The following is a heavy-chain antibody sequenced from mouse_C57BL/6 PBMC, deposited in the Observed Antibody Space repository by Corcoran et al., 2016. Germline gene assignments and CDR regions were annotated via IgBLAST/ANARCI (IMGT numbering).Heavy chain of an antibody. V-gene: IGHV9-3*01. CDR2: INTYSGVP. Sequence: QIQLVQSGPELKKPGETVKISCKASGYTFTTYGMSWVKQAPGKGLKWMGWINTYSGVPTYADDFKGRFAFSLETSASTAYLQINNLKNEDTATYFCATREGSYYFDYWGQGTTLTVSS. CDR3: ATREGSYYFDY. CDR1: GYTFTTYG. J-gene: IGHJ2*01.